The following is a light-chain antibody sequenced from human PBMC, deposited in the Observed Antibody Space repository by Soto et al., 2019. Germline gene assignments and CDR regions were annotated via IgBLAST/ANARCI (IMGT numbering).Light chain of an antibody. Sequence: QSVLTQPPSASGTPGQRVTISCSGSSSNTGSNTVNWFQQLPGTAPKLLIYSTNQRPSGVPDRFSGSKSGTSASLAISGLQSEDEADYYCAAWDDSLNGYVFRTGTKLTVL. CDR3: AAWDDSLNGYV. J-gene: IGLJ1*01. V-gene: IGLV1-44*01. CDR2: STN. CDR1: SSNTGSNT.